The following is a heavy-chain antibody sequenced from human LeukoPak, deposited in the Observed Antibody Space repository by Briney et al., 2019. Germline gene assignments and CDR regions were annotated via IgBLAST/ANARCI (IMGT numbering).Heavy chain of an antibody. V-gene: IGHV1-18*01. J-gene: IGHJ5*02. CDR3: ARVKTPYYYDSSGYYYH. CDR1: GYTFTSYG. D-gene: IGHD3-22*01. Sequence: VASVKVSCKASGYTFTSYGISWVRQAPGQGLEWMGWISAYNGNTNYAQKLQGRVTMTTDTSTSTAYMELRSLRSDDTAVYYCARVKTPYYYDSSGYYYHWGQGTLVTVSS. CDR2: ISAYNGNT.